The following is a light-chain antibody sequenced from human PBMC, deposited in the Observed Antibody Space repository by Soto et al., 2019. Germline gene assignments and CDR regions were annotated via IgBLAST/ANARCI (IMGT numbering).Light chain of an antibody. CDR2: SNN. CDR3: AAWEYSLNGVV. J-gene: IGLJ2*01. V-gene: IGLV1-44*01. CDR1: SSNIGRNT. Sequence: QSVLTQPPSASGTPGQRFPISCSGSSSNIGRNTGNWYQQLPGTAPKLLIYSNNQRPSGVPDRFSGSTAGTSASLGISGLQSADEADYYCAAWEYSLNGVVFGGGTKVTVL.